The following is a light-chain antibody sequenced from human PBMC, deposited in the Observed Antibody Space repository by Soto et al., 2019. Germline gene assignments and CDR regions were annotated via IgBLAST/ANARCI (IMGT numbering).Light chain of an antibody. V-gene: IGKV1-39*01. CDR1: QLITTY. CDR3: QQRYSTPWT. J-gene: IGKJ1*01. Sequence: DIQMTQSPSSLSASVGDTVTITCRASQLITTYLNWYQQKPGQAPKLLIYAASTLQSGVPSRFSGSGSGTEFTLTISTLEPEDFATYYCQQRYSTPWTFGHGTKLDI. CDR2: AAS.